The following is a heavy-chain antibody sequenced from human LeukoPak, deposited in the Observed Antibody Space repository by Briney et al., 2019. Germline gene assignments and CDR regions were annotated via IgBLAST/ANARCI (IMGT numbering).Heavy chain of an antibody. D-gene: IGHD3-9*01. CDR2: VSIYNDNT. CDR1: GYSFTDYD. V-gene: IGHV1-18*01. CDR3: ARTGHYQFDS. J-gene: IGHJ4*02. Sequence: ASVKVSCKASGYSFTDYDFSWVRQAPGQGLEWLGWVSIYNDNTNYAREFQDRITMTTDISTSTAYMELKSLTSDDTAVYFCARTGHYQFDSWGQGTRVTVSS.